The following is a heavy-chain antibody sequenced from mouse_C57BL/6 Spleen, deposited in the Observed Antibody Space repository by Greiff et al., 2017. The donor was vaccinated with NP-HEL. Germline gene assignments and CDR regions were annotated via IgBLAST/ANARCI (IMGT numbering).Heavy chain of an antibody. Sequence: QVQLKESGAELARPGASVKLSCKASGYTFTSYGISWVKQRTGQGLEWIGEIYPRSGNTYYNEKFKGKATLTADKSSSTAYMELRSLTSEDSAVYFCARYVINWCFDYWGQGTTLTVSS. CDR1: GYTFTSYG. D-gene: IGHD4-1*02. J-gene: IGHJ2*01. CDR3: ARYVINWCFDY. CDR2: IYPRSGNT. V-gene: IGHV1-81*01.